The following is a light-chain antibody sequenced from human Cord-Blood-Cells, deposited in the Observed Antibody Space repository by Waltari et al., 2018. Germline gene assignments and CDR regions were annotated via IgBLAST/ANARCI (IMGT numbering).Light chain of an antibody. CDR2: WAS. CDR3: QQYYSTPR. CDR1: QSVLYSSNNKNY. V-gene: IGKV4-1*01. Sequence: DIVMTQPPDSLAVSLGERATINFKSRQSVLYSSNNKNYLAWYQEKPGHPPKLLIYWASTRRSGVPDRFSGSGSGTDFTLTISSLQAEDVAVYYCQQYYSTPRFGPGTKVDIK. J-gene: IGKJ3*01.